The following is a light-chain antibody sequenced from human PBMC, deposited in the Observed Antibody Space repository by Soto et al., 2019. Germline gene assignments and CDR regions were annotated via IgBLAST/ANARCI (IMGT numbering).Light chain of an antibody. CDR3: QGYATSPLT. CDR1: QSVGSNY. V-gene: IGKV3-20*01. Sequence: EIVLTQSPGTLSLSPGERATLSCRASQSVGSNYLAWYQQKPGQAPRLLIYVSSSRATGIPDRFSGSGSGTAFTLTISRLEPEDSAVYYCQGYATSPLTFGGGTKVEIK. J-gene: IGKJ4*01. CDR2: VSS.